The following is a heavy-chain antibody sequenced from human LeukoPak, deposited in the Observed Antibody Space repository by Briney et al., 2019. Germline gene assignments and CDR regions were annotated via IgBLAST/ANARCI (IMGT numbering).Heavy chain of an antibody. V-gene: IGHV4-31*03. CDR2: IYYSGST. CDR1: GGSISSGGYY. CDR3: SRYCSSTNCYKGGFDP. D-gene: IGHD2-2*02. Sequence: SQTLSLTCTVSGGSISSGGYYWSWIRQHPGKGLEWIGYIYYSGSTYSNPSLKSRVTISVDTSKNQFSLNLSSVTAADTAVYYCSRYCSSTNCYKGGFDPWGQGTLVTVSS. J-gene: IGHJ5*02.